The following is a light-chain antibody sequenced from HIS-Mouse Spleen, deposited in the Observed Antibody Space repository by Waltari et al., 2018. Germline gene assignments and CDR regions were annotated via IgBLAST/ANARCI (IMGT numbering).Light chain of an antibody. V-gene: IGKV3-15*01. CDR2: GAS. Sequence: EIVMTQSPATLSVSPGERATLSCRASPSVSSNLAWYQQKPGQAPRLLIYGASARATGIPARFSGSGSGTEFTLTISSMQSEDFAVYYCQQYNNWPHTFGQGTKLEIK. CDR3: QQYNNWPHT. J-gene: IGKJ2*01. CDR1: PSVSSN.